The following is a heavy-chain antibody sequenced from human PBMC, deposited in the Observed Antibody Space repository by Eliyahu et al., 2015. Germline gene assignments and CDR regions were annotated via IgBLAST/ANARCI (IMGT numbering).Heavy chain of an antibody. V-gene: IGHV4-38-2*02. Sequence: QVQLQESGPGLVKPSETLSLTCTVSGYSITSGYYWGWIRQPPGKGLEWIGSFYHGGXTYYNPSLQSRVTISVDTSKNHFSLRLTSVTAADTAVYYCARGSAGDCWGQGTLVTVSS. CDR1: GYSITSGYY. J-gene: IGHJ4*02. CDR3: ARGSAGDC. CDR2: FYHGGXT. D-gene: IGHD3-3*01.